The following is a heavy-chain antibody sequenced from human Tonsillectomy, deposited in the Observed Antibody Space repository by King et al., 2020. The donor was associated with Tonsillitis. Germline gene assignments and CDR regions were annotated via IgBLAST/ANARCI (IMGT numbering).Heavy chain of an antibody. V-gene: IGHV3-48*01. J-gene: IGHJ4*02. Sequence: QLVQSGGGLVQPGGSLRLSCAASGFTFSSYSMNWVRQAPGKGLEWVSYISSSSTIYYADSVKGRFTISRDNAKNSLYLQMNSLRAEDTAVYYCARDERGYSGYDYGIDYWGQGTLVTVSS. CDR1: GFTFSSYS. CDR3: ARDERGYSGYDYGIDY. CDR2: ISSSSTI. D-gene: IGHD5-12*01.